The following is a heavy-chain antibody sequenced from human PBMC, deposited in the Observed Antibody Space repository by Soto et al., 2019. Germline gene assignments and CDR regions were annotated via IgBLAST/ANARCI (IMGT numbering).Heavy chain of an antibody. V-gene: IGHV4-61*01. CDR3: ARHAYRVASYFDY. D-gene: IGHD3-16*01. J-gene: IGHJ4*01. CDR1: GGSIRGGCCY. Sequence: SETLSLTSTVSGGSIRGGCCYWIWNRQHPGKGLEWIAYIYDSGSTNYNPSLKSRVTISVDTSKKQFSLNLSSVTAADTAVYYCARHAYRVASYFDYWGQGTLVTVSS. CDR2: IYDSGST.